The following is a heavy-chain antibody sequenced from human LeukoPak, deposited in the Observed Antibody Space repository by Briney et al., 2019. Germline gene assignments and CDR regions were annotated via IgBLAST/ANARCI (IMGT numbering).Heavy chain of an antibody. D-gene: IGHD3-22*01. Sequence: GGSLRLSCAASGVTLSTYAMSWARQAPGKGLEWVSGISSSGSGDNTYYADSVKGRFTISRDNAKNSLYLQMNSLRAEDTAVYYCASAENYYDSSGYPEPYYYYGMDVWGQGTTVTVSS. CDR1: GVTLSTYA. J-gene: IGHJ6*02. V-gene: IGHV3-21*01. CDR2: ISSSGSGDNT. CDR3: ASAENYYDSSGYPEPYYYYGMDV.